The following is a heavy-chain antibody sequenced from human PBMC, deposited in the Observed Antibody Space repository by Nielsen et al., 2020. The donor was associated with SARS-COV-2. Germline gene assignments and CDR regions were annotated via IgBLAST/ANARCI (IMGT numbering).Heavy chain of an antibody. Sequence: GESLKISCAASGFTFSSYGMHWVRQAPGKGLEWVSYISSSSSTIYYADSVKGRFTISRDNAKNSLYLQMNSLRAEDTAVYYCAREARPYYYYGMDVWGQGTTVTVSS. J-gene: IGHJ6*02. D-gene: IGHD6-6*01. CDR1: GFTFSSYG. V-gene: IGHV3-48*04. CDR3: AREARPYYYYGMDV. CDR2: ISSSSSTI.